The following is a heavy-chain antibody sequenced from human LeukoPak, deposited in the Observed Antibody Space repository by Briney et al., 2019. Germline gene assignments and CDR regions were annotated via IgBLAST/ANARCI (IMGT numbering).Heavy chain of an antibody. V-gene: IGHV4-4*09. Sequence: PSETLSLTCTVSGGSISSYYWSWIRQPPGKGLEWIGYIYTSGSTNYNPSLKSRVTISVDTSKNQFSLKLSSVTAADTAVYYCARHVNNDYCEVGPWFDPWCQGTLVTVSP. CDR3: ARHVNNDYCEVGPWFDP. D-gene: IGHD4-11*01. CDR2: IYTSGST. J-gene: IGHJ5*02. CDR1: GGSISSYY.